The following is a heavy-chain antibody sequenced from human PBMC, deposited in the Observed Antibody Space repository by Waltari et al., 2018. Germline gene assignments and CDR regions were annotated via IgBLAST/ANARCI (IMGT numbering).Heavy chain of an antibody. CDR3: ASSYYYDSSGYEPFDY. CDR1: GGSISSSSYY. V-gene: IGHV4-39*01. D-gene: IGHD3-22*01. J-gene: IGHJ4*02. Sequence: QLQLQESGPGLVKPSETLSLTCTVSGGSISSSSYYWGWIRQPPGKGLEWIGSIYYSGSTYYNPSCKSRVTKSVDTAKNQFSLKLSSVTAADTAVYYCASSYYYDSSGYEPFDYWGQGTLVTVSS. CDR2: IYYSGST.